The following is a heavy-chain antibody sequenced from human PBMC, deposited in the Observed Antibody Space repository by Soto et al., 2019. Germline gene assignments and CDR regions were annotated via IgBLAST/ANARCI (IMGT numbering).Heavy chain of an antibody. CDR1: GFTFSSYG. J-gene: IGHJ4*02. V-gene: IGHV3-33*01. Sequence: QVQLVESGGGVVQPGRSLRLSCAASGFTFSSYGMHWVRQAPGKGLEWVAVIWYDGSNKYYADSVKGRFTISRDNSKNTLYLQINSLRAEDTAVYYCARDRDNWNFLDYWGQGTLVTVSS. CDR3: ARDRDNWNFLDY. CDR2: IWYDGSNK. D-gene: IGHD1-7*01.